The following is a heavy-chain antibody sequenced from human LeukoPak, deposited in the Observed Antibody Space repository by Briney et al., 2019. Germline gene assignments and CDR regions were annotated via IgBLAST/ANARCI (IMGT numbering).Heavy chain of an antibody. V-gene: IGHV3-21*01. CDR1: GFTFSSYS. CDR2: ISSSSSYI. J-gene: IGHJ6*02. Sequence: GGSLRLSCAASGFTFSSYSMNWVRQAPGKGLEWVSSISSSSSYIYYADSVKGRFTISRDNAKNSLYLQMNSLRAEDTAVYYCARLLYSSSSRGYHYGMDVWGQGTTVTVS. D-gene: IGHD6-6*01. CDR3: ARLLYSSSSRGYHYGMDV.